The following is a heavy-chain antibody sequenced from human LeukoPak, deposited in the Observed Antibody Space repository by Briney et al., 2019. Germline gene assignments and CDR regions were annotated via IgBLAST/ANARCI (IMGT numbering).Heavy chain of an antibody. CDR3: AKGTMRQLVGNY. Sequence: GGSLRLSCAASGFTFSSYAMSWVRQAPGKGLEWVSAISGSGGSTYYAGSVKGRFTISRDNSKNTLYLQMNSLRAEDTAVYYCAKGTMRQLVGNYWGQGTLVTVSS. J-gene: IGHJ4*02. D-gene: IGHD6-6*01. CDR1: GFTFSSYA. CDR2: ISGSGGST. V-gene: IGHV3-23*01.